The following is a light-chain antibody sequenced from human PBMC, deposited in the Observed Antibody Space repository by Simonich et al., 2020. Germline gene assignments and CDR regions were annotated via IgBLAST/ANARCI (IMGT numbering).Light chain of an antibody. CDR2: AAS. V-gene: IGKV3-11*01. CDR1: QSVSSY. J-gene: IGKJ5*01. Sequence: EIVLTQSPATRSLSPGERATLPCRASQSVSSYLAWYQQKPGQAPRLLIYAASNRATGIPAMFRGSGSGTDVTLTSSSLEPEDFAVYYCQQRSNWPITFGQGTRLEIK. CDR3: QQRSNWPIT.